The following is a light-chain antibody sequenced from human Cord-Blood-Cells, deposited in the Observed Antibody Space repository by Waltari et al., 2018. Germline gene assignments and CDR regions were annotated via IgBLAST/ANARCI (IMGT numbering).Light chain of an antibody. J-gene: IGLJ1*01. CDR3: SSYTSSSTLV. Sequence: QSALTQPASVSGSPGQSITLSCTGTSRDVGGYNYVSWYQQHPGKAPKLMIYDVSNRPSGVSNRFSGSKSGNTASLTIPGLQAEDEADYYCSSYTSSSTLVFGTGTKVTVL. V-gene: IGLV2-14*01. CDR2: DVS. CDR1: SRDVGGYNY.